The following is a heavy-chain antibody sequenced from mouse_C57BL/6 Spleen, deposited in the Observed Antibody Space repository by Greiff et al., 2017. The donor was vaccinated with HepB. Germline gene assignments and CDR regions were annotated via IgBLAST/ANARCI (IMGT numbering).Heavy chain of an antibody. J-gene: IGHJ2*01. CDR3: ARGGGSPLDY. CDR2: INPSTGGT. D-gene: IGHD1-1*02. CDR1: GYSFTGYY. V-gene: IGHV1-42*01. Sequence: EVQLVESGPELVKPGASVKISCKASGYSFTGYYMNWVKQSPEKSLEWIGEINPSTGGTTYNQKFKAKATLTVDKSSSTAYMQLKSLTSEDSAVYYCARGGGSPLDYWGQGTTLTVSS.